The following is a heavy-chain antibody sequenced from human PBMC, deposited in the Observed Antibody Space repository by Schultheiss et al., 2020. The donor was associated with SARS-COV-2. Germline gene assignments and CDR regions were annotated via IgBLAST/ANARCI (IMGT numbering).Heavy chain of an antibody. D-gene: IGHD6-13*01. CDR1: GYSISSGYY. Sequence: SETLSLTCAVSGYSISSGYYWGWIRQPAGKGLEWIGRIYTSGSTNYNPSLKSRVTISVDTSKNQFSLKLSSVTAADTAVYYCARLKGSSWYGGYYMDVWGKGTTVTVSS. V-gene: IGHV4-38-2*01. J-gene: IGHJ6*03. CDR3: ARLKGSSWYGGYYMDV. CDR2: IYTSGST.